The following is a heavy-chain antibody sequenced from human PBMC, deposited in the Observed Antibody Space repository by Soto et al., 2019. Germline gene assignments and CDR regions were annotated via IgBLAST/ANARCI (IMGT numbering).Heavy chain of an antibody. J-gene: IGHJ4*02. D-gene: IGHD2-2*01. V-gene: IGHV1-18*01. CDR2: ISAYNGNT. Sequence: ASVKVSCKASGYTFTSYGISWVRQAPGQGFEWMGWISAYNGNTNYAQKLQGRVTMTTDTSTSTAYMELRSLRSDDTAVYYCARTRYCSSTSCYAGIDYWGQGTLVTVSS. CDR3: ARTRYCSSTSCYAGIDY. CDR1: GYTFTSYG.